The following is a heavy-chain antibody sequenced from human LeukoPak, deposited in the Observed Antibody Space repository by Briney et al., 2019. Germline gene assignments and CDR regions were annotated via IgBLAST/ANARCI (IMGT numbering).Heavy chain of an antibody. Sequence: SVKVSCEASGGTFSSYAISWVRQAPGQGLEWMGGIIPIFGTANYAQKFQGRVTITADESTSTAYMELSSLRSEDTAVYYCASYNWNYYLLIYFDYWGQGTLVTVSS. J-gene: IGHJ4*02. D-gene: IGHD1-1*01. V-gene: IGHV1-69*01. CDR3: ASYNWNYYLLIYFDY. CDR2: IIPIFGTA. CDR1: GGTFSSYA.